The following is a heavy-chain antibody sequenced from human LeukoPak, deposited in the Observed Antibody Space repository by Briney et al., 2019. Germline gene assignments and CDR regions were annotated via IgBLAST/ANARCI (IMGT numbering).Heavy chain of an antibody. Sequence: SETLSLTCTVSGGSISSYYWSWIRQPPGKGLEWIGYIYYSGSTNYNPSLKSRVTISVDTSKNQFSLKLSSVTAADTAVYYCAKTHTYYYDSSGYPNDAFDIWGQGTMVTVSS. CDR3: AKTHTYYYDSSGYPNDAFDI. D-gene: IGHD3-22*01. CDR2: IYYSGST. V-gene: IGHV4-59*01. J-gene: IGHJ3*02. CDR1: GGSISSYY.